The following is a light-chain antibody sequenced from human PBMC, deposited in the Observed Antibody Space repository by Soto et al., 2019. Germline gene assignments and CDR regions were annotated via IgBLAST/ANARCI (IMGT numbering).Light chain of an antibody. J-gene: IGKJ2*01. CDR3: QQRSKWPPYT. CDR1: QSVSSY. V-gene: IGKV3-11*01. CDR2: DAS. Sequence: EIVLTQSPATLSLSPGERATLSCRASQSVSSYLAWYQLKPGQAPRLLIYDASNRATGIPARFSGSGSGTDFTLTISGLEPEDFAVYYCQQRSKWPPYTFGQGTKLEIK.